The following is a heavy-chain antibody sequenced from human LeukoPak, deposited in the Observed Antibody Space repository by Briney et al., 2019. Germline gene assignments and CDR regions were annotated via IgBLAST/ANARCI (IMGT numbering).Heavy chain of an antibody. CDR3: ARDFYDTSTYYYVDAFDI. V-gene: IGHV4-59*01. Sequence: SETLSLTRTVSGDSIGSYSWNWIRQPPGKGLERIGYIYYSGNTNYNPSLKSRVTISVDTSKNQFSLKLSSVTAADTAVYYCARDFYDTSTYYYVDAFDIWGQGTMVTVSS. CDR1: GDSIGSYS. J-gene: IGHJ3*02. D-gene: IGHD3-22*01. CDR2: IYYSGNT.